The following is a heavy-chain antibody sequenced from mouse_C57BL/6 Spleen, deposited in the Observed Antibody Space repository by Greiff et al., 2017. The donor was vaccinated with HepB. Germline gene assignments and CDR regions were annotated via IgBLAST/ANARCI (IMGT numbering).Heavy chain of an antibody. D-gene: IGHD4-1*01. J-gene: IGHJ2*01. CDR1: GYAFSSYW. CDR3: ARRAWDSPYFDY. Sequence: LVESGASVKISCKASGYAFSSYWMNWVKQRPGKGLEWIGQIYPGDGDTNYNGKFKGKATLTADKSSSTAYMQLSSLTSEDSAVYFCARRAWDSPYFDYWGQGTTLTVSS. CDR2: IYPGDGDT. V-gene: IGHV1-80*01.